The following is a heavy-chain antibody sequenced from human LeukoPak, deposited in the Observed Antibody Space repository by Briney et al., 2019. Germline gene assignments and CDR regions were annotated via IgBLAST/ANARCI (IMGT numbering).Heavy chain of an antibody. J-gene: IGHJ5*02. D-gene: IGHD6-19*01. V-gene: IGHV3-30*02. CDR1: GFTFSAYG. Sequence: PGGSLRLSCAASGFTFSAYGMQWVRQAPGKGLEWVAFIRYDGSNKYYADSVKGRSTISRDNPKNTLYLQMNSLRPEDTAVYYCAKGVHSSGWPNWFDPWGQATLVTVSS. CDR2: IRYDGSNK. CDR3: AKGVHSSGWPNWFDP.